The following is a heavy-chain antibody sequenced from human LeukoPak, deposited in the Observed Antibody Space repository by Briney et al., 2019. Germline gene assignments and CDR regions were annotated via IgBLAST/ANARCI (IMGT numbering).Heavy chain of an antibody. CDR2: IVVGSGNT. CDR1: GFIFTSSA. Sequence: SVKVSCKASGFIFTSSAMQWVRQARGQRLEWIGWIVVGSGNTNYAQKFQERVTITRDMSTSTAYMELSSLRSEDTAVYYCAAGDIAAAGTVPWGQGTLVTVSS. CDR3: AAGDIAAAGTVP. D-gene: IGHD6-13*01. J-gene: IGHJ5*02. V-gene: IGHV1-58*02.